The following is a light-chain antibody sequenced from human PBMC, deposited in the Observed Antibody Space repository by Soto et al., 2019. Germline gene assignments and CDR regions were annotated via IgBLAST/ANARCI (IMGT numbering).Light chain of an antibody. V-gene: IGLV1-40*01. CDR2: GNI. Sequence: QSVLTQPPSLSGAPGQRVTISCTGSSSNIGAGFDLHWYQQHPGTAPKLLIYGNIHRPSAVPDRFSGSKSGTSASLAISGLQAEDEADDSCQSYDRSLRGPYAVFGGGTQLTVL. CDR3: QSYDRSLRGPYAV. CDR1: SSNIGAGFD. J-gene: IGLJ7*01.